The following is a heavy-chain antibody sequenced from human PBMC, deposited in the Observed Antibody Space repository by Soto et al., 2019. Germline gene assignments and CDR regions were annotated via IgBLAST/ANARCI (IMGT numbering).Heavy chain of an antibody. CDR2: IYPGDSDT. J-gene: IGHJ6*02. CDR3: ARNRPAPPSKYGMDV. V-gene: IGHV5-51*03. Sequence: PVESLKISCKVSGYSFTSYWIGWVRQMPGKGLEWMGIIYPGDSDTRYSPSFQGQVTISADKSISTAYLQWSSLKASDTAMYYCARNRPAPPSKYGMDVWGQGTTVTVSS. CDR1: GYSFTSYW.